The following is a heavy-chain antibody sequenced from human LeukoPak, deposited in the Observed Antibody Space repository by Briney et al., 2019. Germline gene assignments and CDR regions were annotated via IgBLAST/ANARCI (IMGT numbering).Heavy chain of an antibody. CDR1: GGSTSNNY. Sequence: PSETLSLTCTVSGGSTSNNYWSWIRQPPGKGLEWIGYMYYSGSPNYNPSLKSRVTISVDTPKNQFSLMLSSVTAADTAVYYCARGGYASDWHSMDVWGQGTTVTVSS. J-gene: IGHJ6*02. D-gene: IGHD6-25*01. V-gene: IGHV4-59*01. CDR2: MYYSGSP. CDR3: ARGGYASDWHSMDV.